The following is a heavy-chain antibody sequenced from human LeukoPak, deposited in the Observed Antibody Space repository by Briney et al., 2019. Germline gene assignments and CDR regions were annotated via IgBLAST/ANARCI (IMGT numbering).Heavy chain of an antibody. D-gene: IGHD1-7*01. CDR3: ARRTTFPVVGMDV. J-gene: IGHJ6*02. Sequence: SGTLSLTCAVSGGSISSNIWWTWAPQPPGMGLEWIGEIFHSGSPNYTPSLKSRVTISVDKSKNQFSLKLSSVTAADTAVYYCARRTTFPVVGMDVWGQGTTVTVSS. CDR2: IFHSGSP. CDR1: GGSISSNIW. V-gene: IGHV4-4*02.